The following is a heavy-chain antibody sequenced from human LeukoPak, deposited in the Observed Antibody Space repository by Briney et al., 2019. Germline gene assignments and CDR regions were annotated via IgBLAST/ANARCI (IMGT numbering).Heavy chain of an antibody. CDR3: ARVEIRLDAFDI. CDR2: IWYDGSNR. D-gene: IGHD1-7*01. V-gene: IGHV3-33*01. J-gene: IGHJ3*02. CDR1: TFTFSSYG. Sequence: GGSLRLSCAASTFTFSSYGMHWVRQAPGKGLEWVAIIWYDGSNRYYADSVKGRFTISRDNSKNTLYLQINSLRAEDTAVYYCARVEIRLDAFDIWGQGTMVTVSS.